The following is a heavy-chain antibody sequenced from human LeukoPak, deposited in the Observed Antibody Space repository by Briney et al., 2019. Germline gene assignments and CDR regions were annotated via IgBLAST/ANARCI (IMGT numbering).Heavy chain of an antibody. CDR1: GFTFSSYD. D-gene: IGHD3-22*01. V-gene: IGHV3-48*03. CDR3: ARRSYYDSTGYPFDY. J-gene: IGHJ4*02. Sequence: GGSLRLSCAASGFTFSSYDMNWVRQAPGKGLEWVSYIRSSGSSIYYADSVKGRFTISRDNSKNTLYLQMNSLRAEDTAFYYCARRSYYDSTGYPFDYWGQGALVTVSS. CDR2: IRSSGSSI.